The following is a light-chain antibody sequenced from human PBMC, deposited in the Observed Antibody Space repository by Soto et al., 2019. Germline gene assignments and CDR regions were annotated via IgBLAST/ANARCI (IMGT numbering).Light chain of an antibody. J-gene: IGKJ5*01. CDR2: GAS. Sequence: EIVMTQSPATLSVSPGERATLSCRASQSVSSNLAWYQQKPGQAPRLLIHGASTRATGIPANFSGSGSGTEFTLTISNLQSEDFAVYYCQEYNNWPSITFGQGTRLEIK. V-gene: IGKV3-15*01. CDR1: QSVSSN. CDR3: QEYNNWPSIT.